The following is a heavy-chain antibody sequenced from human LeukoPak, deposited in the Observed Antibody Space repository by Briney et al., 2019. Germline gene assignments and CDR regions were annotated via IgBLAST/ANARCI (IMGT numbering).Heavy chain of an antibody. Sequence: GGSLRLSCAASGFTFSSYEMNWVRQAPGKGLEWVSYISSSGSTIYYADSVKGRFTISRDNAKNTLYLQMNSLRAEDTAVYYCAKDDAWLQFGNWGQGTLVTVSS. D-gene: IGHD5-24*01. J-gene: IGHJ4*02. CDR1: GFTFSSYE. CDR2: ISSSGSTI. CDR3: AKDDAWLQFGN. V-gene: IGHV3-48*03.